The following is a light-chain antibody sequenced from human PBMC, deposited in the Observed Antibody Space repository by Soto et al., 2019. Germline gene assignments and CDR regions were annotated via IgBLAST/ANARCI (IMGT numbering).Light chain of an antibody. CDR2: GAS. CDR1: QSVDSSF. J-gene: IGKJ1*01. Sequence: EIVLTQSPGSLSLSPGERGTLSCRASQSVDSSFFAWYQQKPDQAPRLLIYGASNRATGIPDRFSGSGSGTDFTLTISRLEHDDFAVYYCQQYVSSVTFGQGTKVEIK. CDR3: QQYVSSVT. V-gene: IGKV3-20*01.